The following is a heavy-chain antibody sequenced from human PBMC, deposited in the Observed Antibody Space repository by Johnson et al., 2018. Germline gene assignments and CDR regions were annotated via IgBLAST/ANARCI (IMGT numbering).Heavy chain of an antibody. V-gene: IGHV3-9*01. CDR3: GKDIVRGVFYYYYGMDV. D-gene: IGHD3-10*01. CDR1: GFTFDDYA. Sequence: VQLVQSGGGLIQPGRSLRLSCAASGFTFDDYAMHWVRQAPGKGLEWVSGISWNSGSIGYADSVKGRFTISRDNAKNSLFLQMNSLRAEDTALYYCGKDIVRGVFYYYYGMDVWGQGTTVTVSS. CDR2: ISWNSGSI. J-gene: IGHJ6*02.